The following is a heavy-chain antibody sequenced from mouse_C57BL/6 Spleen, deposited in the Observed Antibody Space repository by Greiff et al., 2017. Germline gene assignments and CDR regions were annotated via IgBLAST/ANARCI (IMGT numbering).Heavy chain of an antibody. J-gene: IGHJ4*01. CDR3: AGSPYYGSSWDYAMDY. D-gene: IGHD1-1*01. V-gene: IGHV14-3*01. CDR2: IDPANGNT. Sequence: VQLQQSVAELVRPGASVKLSCTASGFNIKNTYMHWVKQRPEQGLEWIGRIDPANGNTKYAPKFQGKATITADTSSNTAYLQLSSLTSEDTAIYYCAGSPYYGSSWDYAMDYWGQGTSVTVSS. CDR1: GFNIKNTY.